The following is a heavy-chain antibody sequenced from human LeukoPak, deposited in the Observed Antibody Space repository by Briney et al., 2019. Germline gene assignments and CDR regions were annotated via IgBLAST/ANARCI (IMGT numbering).Heavy chain of an antibody. V-gene: IGHV3-23*01. CDR3: ANGNRCTSPNCLGYYYFYMDV. CDR2: FSGSGGTT. Sequence: PGGSLRLSCAASGFTFSSYAMNWVRQAPGRGLEWVSGFSGSGGTTYYADSVKGRFTISRDNSKNTLYLQMNSLGAEGTAVYYCANGNRCTSPNCLGYYYFYMDVWGKGTTVTVSS. CDR1: GFTFSSYA. J-gene: IGHJ6*03. D-gene: IGHD2-8*01.